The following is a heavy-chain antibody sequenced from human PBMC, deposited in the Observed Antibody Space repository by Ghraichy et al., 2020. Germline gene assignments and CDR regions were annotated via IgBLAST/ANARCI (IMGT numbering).Heavy chain of an antibody. J-gene: IGHJ4*02. CDR3: ARVVDTAMVTVCLDY. CDR1: GFTFSSYA. Sequence: GGSLRLSCAASGFTFSSYAMHWVRQAPGKGLEWVAVISYDGSNKYYADSVKGRFTISRDNSKNTLYLQMNSLRAEDTAVYYCARVVDTAMVTVCLDYWGQGTLVTVSS. CDR2: ISYDGSNK. V-gene: IGHV3-30*04. D-gene: IGHD5-18*01.